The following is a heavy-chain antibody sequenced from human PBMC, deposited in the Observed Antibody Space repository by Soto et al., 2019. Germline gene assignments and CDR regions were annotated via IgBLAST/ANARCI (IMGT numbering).Heavy chain of an antibody. CDR3: ARDTVTTSDEAFDI. V-gene: IGHV4-59*01. D-gene: IGHD4-17*01. J-gene: IGHJ3*02. Sequence: QVQLQESGPGLVKPSETLSLTCTVSGGSISSYYWTWIRQPPGKRLEWIGYVYYSGSTNYNPSLKSRGTISVAMSKNQFSLKLSSVTAADTAVYYCARDTVTTSDEAFDIWGQGTMVTVSS. CDR2: VYYSGST. CDR1: GGSISSYY.